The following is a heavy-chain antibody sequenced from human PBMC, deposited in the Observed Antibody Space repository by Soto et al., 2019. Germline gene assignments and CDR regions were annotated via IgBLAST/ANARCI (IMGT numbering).Heavy chain of an antibody. Sequence: GASLKISCKGSGYTLTDYWIGCVRQLPGKGLEWMGIIYPGASDTRYRPSFQGHVTITVDKYTSTPYLQGNTLKASDTAMYSCARHSSNFLYYYYALEIWGQGTKVTVSS. CDR3: ARHSSNFLYYYYALEI. V-gene: IGHV5-51*01. CDR1: GYTLTDYW. D-gene: IGHD6-19*01. CDR2: IYPGASDT. J-gene: IGHJ6*02.